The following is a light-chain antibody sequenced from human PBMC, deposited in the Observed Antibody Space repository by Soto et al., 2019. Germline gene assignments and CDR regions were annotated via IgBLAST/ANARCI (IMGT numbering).Light chain of an antibody. J-gene: IGKJ2*01. CDR1: QSITRW. CDR2: DAT. V-gene: IGKV1-5*01. CDR3: QQYNGYSHS. Sequence: DIQMTQCPSTLSASVGDRVTITCRADQSITRWLAWFQQKPGKATSLLIYDATNLQPGVPSRFSGSGSGTEFTLTISSLQPDDFATYYCQQYNGYSHSFSQGTKVDIK.